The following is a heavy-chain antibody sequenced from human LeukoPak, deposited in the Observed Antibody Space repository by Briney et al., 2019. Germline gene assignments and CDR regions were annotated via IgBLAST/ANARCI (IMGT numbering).Heavy chain of an antibody. J-gene: IGHJ4*02. V-gene: IGHV1-69*05. D-gene: IGHD2-2*01. CDR2: IIPIFGAA. CDR1: GGTFSSYA. CDR3: ARDIVRGKYQLQGY. Sequence: SVKVSCKASGGTFSSYAISWVRQAPEQGLEWMGRIIPIFGAANYAQKFQGRVTITTDESTSTAYMELRSLRSDDTAVYYCARDIVRGKYQLQGYWGQGTLVTVSS.